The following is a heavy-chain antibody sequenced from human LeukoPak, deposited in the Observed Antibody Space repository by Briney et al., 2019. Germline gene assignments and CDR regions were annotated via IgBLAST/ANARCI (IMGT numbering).Heavy chain of an antibody. Sequence: SVKVSCKASGGTFSSYAISWVRQAPGQGLEWMGGIIPIFGTANYAQKFQGRVTITADESTSTAYMELSSLRSEDTAVYYCARGGMTTGGWSPMDVWGKGTTVTVSS. CDR2: IIPIFGTA. J-gene: IGHJ6*03. V-gene: IGHV1-69*13. CDR3: ARGGMTTGGWSPMDV. CDR1: GGTFSSYA. D-gene: IGHD4-11*01.